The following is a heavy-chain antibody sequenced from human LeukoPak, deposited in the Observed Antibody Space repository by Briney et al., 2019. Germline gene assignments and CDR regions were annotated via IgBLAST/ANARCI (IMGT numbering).Heavy chain of an antibody. CDR3: TTDVPGGTYPLDY. CDR2: ISGGGGST. Sequence: PGGSLRLSCAASGFTFRNYVMSWVRQAPGKGLEWVSTISGGGGSTYYADSVKGWFTISRDNSKNTLYLQMNSLKTEDTAIYYCTTDVPGGTYPLDYWGQGTLVTVSS. J-gene: IGHJ4*02. CDR1: GFTFRNYV. V-gene: IGHV3-23*01.